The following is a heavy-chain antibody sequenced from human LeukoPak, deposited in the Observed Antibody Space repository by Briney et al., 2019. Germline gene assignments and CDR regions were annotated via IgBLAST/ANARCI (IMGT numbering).Heavy chain of an antibody. V-gene: IGHV1-2*02. J-gene: IGHJ4*02. CDR1: EYTFTGYY. CDR2: INPNSGGT. D-gene: IGHD5-18*01. Sequence: GASVKVSCKASEYTFTGYYMHWVRQAPGQGLEWMGWINPNSGGTNYAQKFQGRVTMTRDTSISTAYMELSRLRSDDTAVYYCAVSPHVDTAIFVVWGQGTLVTVSS. CDR3: AVSPHVDTAIFVV.